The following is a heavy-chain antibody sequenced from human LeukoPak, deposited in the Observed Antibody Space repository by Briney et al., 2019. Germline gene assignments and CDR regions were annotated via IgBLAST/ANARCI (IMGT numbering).Heavy chain of an antibody. D-gene: IGHD3-22*01. Sequence: GGSLRLSCAASGFTFSSYGMHWVRQAPGKGLEWVAFIRYDGSNKYYADSVKGRFTISRDNSKNTLYLQMNSLRAEDTAVYYCAKDFHYYYDSSGSDYWGQGTLVTVSS. CDR3: AKDFHYYYDSSGSDY. CDR2: IRYDGSNK. J-gene: IGHJ4*02. V-gene: IGHV3-30*02. CDR1: GFTFSSYG.